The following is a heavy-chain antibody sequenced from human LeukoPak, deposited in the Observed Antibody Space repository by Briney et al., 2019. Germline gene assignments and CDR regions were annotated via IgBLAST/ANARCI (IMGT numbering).Heavy chain of an antibody. CDR3: ARVGAAGFDY. D-gene: IGHD6-13*01. Sequence: GGSLRLSCAAPGFTLTRDWMSWVRQAPGKGPEWVANINEDGSEKYYLDSVRGRFTFSRDNARNSLYLQMNSLRVEDAAVYFCARVGAAGFDYWGQGALVTVSS. CDR2: INEDGSEK. V-gene: IGHV3-7*03. CDR1: GFTLTRDW. J-gene: IGHJ4*02.